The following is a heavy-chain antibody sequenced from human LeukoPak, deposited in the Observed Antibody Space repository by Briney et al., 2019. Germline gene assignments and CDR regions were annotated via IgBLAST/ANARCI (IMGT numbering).Heavy chain of an antibody. J-gene: IGHJ4*02. CDR2: IYHSGST. D-gene: IGHD3-22*01. V-gene: IGHV4-4*02. Sequence: SGTLSLTCAVSGGSISSSNWWSWVRQPPGKGLEWIGEIYHSGSTNYNPSLKSRVTISVDKSKNQFSLKLSSVTAADTAVYYCAREPLGHIYSSGSDYWGQGTLVTVSS. CDR3: AREPLGHIYSSGSDY. CDR1: GGSISSSNW.